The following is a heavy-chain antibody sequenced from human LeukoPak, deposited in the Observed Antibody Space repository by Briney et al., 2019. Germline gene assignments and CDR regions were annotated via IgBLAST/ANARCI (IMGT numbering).Heavy chain of an antibody. Sequence: GGSLRLSCAASGNYWMHWVRQAPGKGLVWVPHINSDGSWTGYADSVKGRFTISRDNAKNSLYLQMNSLRAEDTAVYYCARGKIAVAPTHYFDYWGQGTLVTVSS. CDR1: GNYW. CDR3: ARGKIAVAPTHYFDY. J-gene: IGHJ4*02. D-gene: IGHD6-19*01. CDR2: INSDGSWT. V-gene: IGHV3-74*01.